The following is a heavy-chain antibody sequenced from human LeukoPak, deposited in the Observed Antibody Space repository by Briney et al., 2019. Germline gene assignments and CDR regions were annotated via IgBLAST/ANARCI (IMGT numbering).Heavy chain of an antibody. J-gene: IGHJ4*02. D-gene: IGHD3-22*01. V-gene: IGHV1-18*01. CDR1: GFIFTNCG. CDR2: ISVYDGNT. CDR3: ARDRYYDSSGYTSFDY. Sequence: ASVKVSCKASGFIFTNCGISWVRQAPGQGLEWMGWISVYDGNTNYAQKFQGRVTMTTDTSTSTAYMELRSLRSDDTAVYYCARDRYYDSSGYTSFDYWGQGTLVTVSS.